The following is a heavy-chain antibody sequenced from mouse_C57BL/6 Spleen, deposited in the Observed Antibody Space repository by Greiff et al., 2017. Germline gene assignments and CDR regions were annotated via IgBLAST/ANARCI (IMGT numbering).Heavy chain of an antibody. J-gene: IGHJ3*01. CDR2: IYPGDGDT. D-gene: IGHD6-1*01. V-gene: IGHV1-80*01. Sequence: VKLQQSGAELVKPGASVKISCKASGYAFSSYWMNWVKQRPGKGLEWIGQIYPGDGDTNYNGKFKGKATLTADKSSSTAYMQLSSLTSEDSAVYFCAREGASSWFAYWGQGTLVTVSA. CDR1: GYAFSSYW. CDR3: AREGASSWFAY.